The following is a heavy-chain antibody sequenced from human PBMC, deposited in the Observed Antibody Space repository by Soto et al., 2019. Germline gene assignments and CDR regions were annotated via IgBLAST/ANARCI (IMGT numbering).Heavy chain of an antibody. J-gene: IGHJ4*02. Sequence: GASVKVSCKASGGTFSSYRINWVRQAPGQGLEWVGGIVPIYRTADYAQKFQGRVTITADESARTSYMELRSLKSQDTAVYYCVRDSVAKLSISWGQGTLVTVSS. CDR2: IVPIYRTA. CDR3: VRDSVAKLSIS. CDR1: GGTFSSYR. V-gene: IGHV1-69*13. D-gene: IGHD2-21*01.